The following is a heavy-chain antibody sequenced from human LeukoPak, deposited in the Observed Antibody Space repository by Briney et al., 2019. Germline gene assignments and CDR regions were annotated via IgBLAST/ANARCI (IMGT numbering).Heavy chain of an antibody. D-gene: IGHD3-22*01. V-gene: IGHV1-69*04. Sequence: ASVKVSCKASVGTLSSYALSGVRQAPGQGLEWMGRIIPILGIANYPQKFQGRVTITADKSTRTAYTKLSSLRSEDTAVYYCAREMYYYDSSGTYDAFDIWGQGTMVTVSS. CDR1: VGTLSSYA. J-gene: IGHJ3*02. CDR3: AREMYYYDSSGTYDAFDI. CDR2: IIPILGIA.